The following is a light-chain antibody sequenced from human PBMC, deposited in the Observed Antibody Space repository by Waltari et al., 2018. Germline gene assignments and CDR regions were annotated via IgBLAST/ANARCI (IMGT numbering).Light chain of an antibody. J-gene: IGKJ1*01. CDR2: AAS. Sequence: EVVLTQSPGTLSLSPGERATLSCRASQTISSNYVAWYQQKPGQAPRLFIYAASRRATGIPDRFSGSGSGTDFTLTITRLEPEDFSVYFCHNYGGAVWTFGQGTKVEVK. CDR3: HNYGGAVWT. V-gene: IGKV3-20*01. CDR1: QTISSNY.